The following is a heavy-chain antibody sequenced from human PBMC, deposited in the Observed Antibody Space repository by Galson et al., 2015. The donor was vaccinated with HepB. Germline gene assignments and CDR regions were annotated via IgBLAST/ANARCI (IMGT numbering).Heavy chain of an antibody. J-gene: IGHJ4*02. CDR2: ISAHNGYT. V-gene: IGHV1-18*01. CDR3: ARGGAILAAGHPWDY. CDR1: GSTFTNYG. D-gene: IGHD6-13*01. Sequence: SVKVSCKASGSTFTNYGFNWVRQAPGQGLEWLGWISAHNGYTNYAERLHDRITLTTDTSASTAYMELRSLRSVDTAVYYCARGGAILAAGHPWDYWGQGSLVTVSS.